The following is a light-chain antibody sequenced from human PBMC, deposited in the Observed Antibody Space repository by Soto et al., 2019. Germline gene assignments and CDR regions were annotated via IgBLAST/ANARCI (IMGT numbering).Light chain of an antibody. CDR3: LQDYNYPRT. V-gene: IGKV1-6*01. Sequence: AIQMTQSPSSLSASVGDKVTITCRASQGIRNDLGWYQQRPGKAPKLLIYGASSLQSGVPSRFSGSGSGTDFTLTISSLQPEDFATYYCLQDYNYPRTFGQGTKVDIK. CDR2: GAS. CDR1: QGIRND. J-gene: IGKJ1*01.